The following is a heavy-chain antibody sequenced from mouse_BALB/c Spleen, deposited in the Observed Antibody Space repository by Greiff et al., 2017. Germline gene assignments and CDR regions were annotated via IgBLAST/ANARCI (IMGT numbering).Heavy chain of an antibody. CDR3: ARSTNYFDD. V-gene: IGHV1-77*01. J-gene: IGHJ2*01. Sequence: QVQLQQSGAELARPGASVKLSCKASGYTFTDYYINWVKQRTGQGLEWIGEIYPGSGNTYYNEKFKGKATLTADKSSSTAYMQLSSLTSEDSAVYFCARSTNYFDDWGQGTTLTVSS. D-gene: IGHD1-1*01. CDR2: IYPGSGNT. CDR1: GYTFTDYY.